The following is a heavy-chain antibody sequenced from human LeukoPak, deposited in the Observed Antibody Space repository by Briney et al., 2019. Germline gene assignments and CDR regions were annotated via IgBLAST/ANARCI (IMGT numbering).Heavy chain of an antibody. V-gene: IGHV1-18*01. CDR3: ARQGYGGNPQGAADY. CDR1: GYTFTSYG. J-gene: IGHJ4*02. CDR2: ISTYNGNT. Sequence: ASVKVSCKASGYTFTSYGISWVRQAPGQGLEWMGWISTYNGNTNYAQKLQGRVTMTTDTSTSTAYMELRSLRSDDTAVYYCARQGYGGNPQGAADYWGQGTLVTVSS. D-gene: IGHD4-23*01.